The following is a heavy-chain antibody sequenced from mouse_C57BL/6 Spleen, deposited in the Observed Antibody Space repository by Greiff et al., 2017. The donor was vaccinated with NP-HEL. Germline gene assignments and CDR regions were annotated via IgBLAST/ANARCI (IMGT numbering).Heavy chain of an antibody. V-gene: IGHV1-72*01. CDR1: GYTFTSYW. J-gene: IGHJ2*01. D-gene: IGHD1-1*01. Sequence: VQLQQSGAELVKPGASVKLSCKASGYTFTSYWMHWVKQRPGRGLEWIGRIDPNSGGTKYNEKFKSKATLTVDKPSSTAYMQLSSLTSEDSAVYYCARSVGTTPYYFDYWGQGTTLTVSS. CDR2: IDPNSGGT. CDR3: ARSVGTTPYYFDY.